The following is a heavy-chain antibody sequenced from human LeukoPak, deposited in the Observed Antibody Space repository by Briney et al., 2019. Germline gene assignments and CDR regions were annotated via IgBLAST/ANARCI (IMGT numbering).Heavy chain of an antibody. CDR2: INPNNGGT. Sequence: GASVKVSCKASGYTFTGYYMHWVRQAPGQGLEWMGWINPNNGGTNYAQKFQGRVTMTRDTSISTAYMGLSRLRSDDTAVYYCARETRRIVVVPAASSVFDYWGQGTLVTVSP. CDR3: ARETRRIVVVPAASSVFDY. J-gene: IGHJ4*02. V-gene: IGHV1-2*02. D-gene: IGHD2-2*01. CDR1: GYTFTGYY.